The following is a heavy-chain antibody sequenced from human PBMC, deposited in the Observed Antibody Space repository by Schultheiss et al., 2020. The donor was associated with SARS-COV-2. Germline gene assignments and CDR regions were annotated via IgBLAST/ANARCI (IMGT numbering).Heavy chain of an antibody. J-gene: IGHJ4*02. CDR3: ASPGSSRDYFDY. V-gene: IGHV3-21*01. Sequence: GESLKISCAASGFTFSSYSMNWVRQAPGKGLEWVSSISSSSSYIYYADSVKGRFTISRDNAKNSLYLQMNSLRAEDTAVYYCASPGSSRDYFDYWGQGTLVTVSS. D-gene: IGHD6-25*01. CDR1: GFTFSSYS. CDR2: ISSSSSYI.